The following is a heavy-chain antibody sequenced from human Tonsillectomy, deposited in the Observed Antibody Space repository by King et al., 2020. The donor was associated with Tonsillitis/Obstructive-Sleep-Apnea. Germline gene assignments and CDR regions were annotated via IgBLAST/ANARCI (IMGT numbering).Heavy chain of an antibody. Sequence: VQLVESGAEVKKPGASVKISCKASVYTFTSNGISWGRQAPGRGREWMRWIRAYNGNTNYTKKLQGGVTMTTDTSTSTAYMELRSLRSDDTAVYYCARDIVVVPAAICAFDIWGQGTMVTVSS. J-gene: IGHJ3*02. D-gene: IGHD2-2*01. CDR1: VYTFTSNG. V-gene: IGHV1-18*01. CDR3: ARDIVVVPAAICAFDI. CDR2: IRAYNGNT.